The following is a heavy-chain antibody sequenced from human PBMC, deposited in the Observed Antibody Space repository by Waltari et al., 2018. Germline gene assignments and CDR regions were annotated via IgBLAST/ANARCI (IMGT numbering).Heavy chain of an antibody. J-gene: IGHJ4*02. D-gene: IGHD3-16*01. CDR3: ARGSVLGDYFDY. CDR2: IYTSGIT. V-gene: IGHV4-61*09. CDR1: GGSISSGSYY. Sequence: QVQLQESGPGLVKPSQTLSLTCSVSGGSISSGSYYWTWIRQPAGKPLERSGHIYTSGITKYNPSLKSRVTISVDTSKNQFSLKLSSVTAADTAVYYCARGSVLGDYFDYWGQGTLVTVSS.